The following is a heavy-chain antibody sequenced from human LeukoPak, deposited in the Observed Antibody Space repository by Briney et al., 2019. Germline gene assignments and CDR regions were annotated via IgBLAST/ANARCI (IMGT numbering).Heavy chain of an antibody. Sequence: SETLSLTCTVSGDSVRSGNFCWNWIRQPPGKGLEWIGYISYGGSANYNPSLKSRVTISLKKSTTQFSLKLTSVTAADTAAYYCARRHSSGWYYFDYWGQGTLVTVSS. CDR1: GDSVRSGNFC. D-gene: IGHD6-19*01. J-gene: IGHJ4*02. V-gene: IGHV4-61*01. CDR3: ARRHSSGWYYFDY. CDR2: ISYGGSA.